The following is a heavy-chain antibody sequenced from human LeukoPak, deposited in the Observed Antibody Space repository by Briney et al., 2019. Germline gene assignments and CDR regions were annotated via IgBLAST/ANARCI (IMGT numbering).Heavy chain of an antibody. CDR1: GGTFSSYA. Sequence: ASVKVSCKASGGTFSSYAISWVRQAPGQGLEWMGRIIPILGIANYAQKFQARVTITADKSMSTAYMELSSLRSEDTAVYYCARDQDHIAVAGIDYWGQGTLVTVSS. J-gene: IGHJ4*02. D-gene: IGHD6-19*01. V-gene: IGHV1-69*04. CDR2: IIPILGIA. CDR3: ARDQDHIAVAGIDY.